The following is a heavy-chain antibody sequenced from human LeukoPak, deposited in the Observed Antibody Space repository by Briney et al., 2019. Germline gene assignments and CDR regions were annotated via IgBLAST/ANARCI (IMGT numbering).Heavy chain of an antibody. Sequence: GGSLRLSCAASGFTFSSYAMSWVRQAPGKGLEWVSAISGSGGSTCYADSVKGRFTISRDNSKNTLYLQMNSLRAEDTAVYYCAKGLRSSSWYFPGAFDIWGQGTMVTVSS. V-gene: IGHV3-23*01. J-gene: IGHJ3*02. CDR1: GFTFSSYA. CDR2: ISGSGGST. CDR3: AKGLRSSSWYFPGAFDI. D-gene: IGHD6-13*01.